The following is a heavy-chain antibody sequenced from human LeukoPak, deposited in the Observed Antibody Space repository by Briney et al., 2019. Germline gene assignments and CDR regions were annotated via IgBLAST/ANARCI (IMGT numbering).Heavy chain of an antibody. CDR1: EFTFGDYA. J-gene: IGHJ4*02. V-gene: IGHV3-49*04. D-gene: IGHD3-3*01. CDR3: TRTFGVVNNFDY. CDR2: IRSKTYGGTT. Sequence: GGSLRLSCTAAEFTFGDYAMTWVRQAPGKGLEWVGFIRSKTYGGTTEYATSVKGRFTISRDDSKSIAYLQMNSLKTEDTAVYYCTRTFGVVNNFDYWGQGTLVTVSS.